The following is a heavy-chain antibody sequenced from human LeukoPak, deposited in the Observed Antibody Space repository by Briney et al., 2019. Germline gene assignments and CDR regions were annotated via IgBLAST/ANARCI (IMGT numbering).Heavy chain of an antibody. CDR3: TRKTPGRTPFDY. CDR2: VGTSADT. D-gene: IGHD2-15*01. Sequence: GGSLRLSCLASGFTFSSYAMDWVRQAPGQGLQWVSAVGTSADTYYADSVRGRFTISRDNYKNTLYLQMDSLRAEDTAIYYCTRKTPGRTPFDYWGQGILVTVSS. CDR1: GFTFSSYA. J-gene: IGHJ4*02. V-gene: IGHV3-23*01.